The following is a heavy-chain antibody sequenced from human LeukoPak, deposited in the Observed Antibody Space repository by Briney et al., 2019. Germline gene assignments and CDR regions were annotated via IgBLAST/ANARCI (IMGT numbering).Heavy chain of an antibody. CDR2: ISYDGSNK. CDR1: GFTFSSYG. V-gene: IGHV3-30*18. Sequence: GGSLRLSCAASGFTFSSYGMHWVRHAPGKGLECVTVISYDGSNKYYADTVKGRFTIARDNSKNTLYLQMNSLRTEDTAVYYCAKDRSPGNSYDVNYYYGMDVWGQGTTVTVSS. D-gene: IGHD5-18*01. J-gene: IGHJ6*02. CDR3: AKDRSPGNSYDVNYYYGMDV.